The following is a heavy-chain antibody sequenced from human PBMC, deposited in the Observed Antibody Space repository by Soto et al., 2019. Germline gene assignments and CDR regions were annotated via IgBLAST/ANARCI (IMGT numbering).Heavy chain of an antibody. CDR2: ISYDGSNK. CDR1: GFTFSSYG. CDR3: AKFGIAEWRGAFAI. J-gene: IGHJ3*02. D-gene: IGHD6-13*01. Sequence: QVQLVESGGGVVQPGRSLRLSCAASGFTFSSYGMHWVRQAPGKGLEWVAVISYDGSNKYYADSVKGRFTISRDNSKNTLDQQMSSLRAEDTAVYYRAKFGIAEWRGAFAIWGQGTMVTVSS. V-gene: IGHV3-30*18.